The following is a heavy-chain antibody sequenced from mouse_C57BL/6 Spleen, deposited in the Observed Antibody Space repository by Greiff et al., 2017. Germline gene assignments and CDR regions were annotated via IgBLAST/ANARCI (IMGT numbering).Heavy chain of an antibody. J-gene: IGHJ4*01. D-gene: IGHD3-2*02. CDR1: GFSLTSSG. CDR2: IWSDGST. CDR3: ARQLRPHAMDY. Sequence: VKLMESGPGLVAPSQSLSITCTVSGFSLTSSGVHWVRQPPGTGLEWLVVIWSDGSTTYNSALKSRLSISKENTKSQVFLKMNSLQTDDTAMYYCARQLRPHAMDYWGQGTSVTVSS. V-gene: IGHV2-6-1*01.